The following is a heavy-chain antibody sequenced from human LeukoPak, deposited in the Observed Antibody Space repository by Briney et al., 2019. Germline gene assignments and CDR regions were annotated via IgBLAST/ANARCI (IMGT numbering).Heavy chain of an antibody. V-gene: IGHV4-39*07. CDR3: ARIPDYGGYFDY. CDR2: IYYSGST. J-gene: IGHJ4*02. CDR1: GGSISSSSYY. D-gene: IGHD4/OR15-4a*01. Sequence: SETLSLTCTVSGGSISSSSYYWGWIRQPPGKGLEWMGSIYYSGSTYYNPSLKSRVTISVDTSKNQFSLKLSSVTAADTAVYYCARIPDYGGYFDYWGQGTLVTVSS.